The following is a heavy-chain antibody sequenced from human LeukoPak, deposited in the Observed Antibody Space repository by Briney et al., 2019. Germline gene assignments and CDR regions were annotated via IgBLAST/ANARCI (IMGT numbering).Heavy chain of an antibody. CDR1: GFTFSSYD. CDR3: ARGMRGSGLLWFDP. Sequence: PGGSLRLSCAASGFTFSSYDMHWVRQATGKGLEWVSAIGTAGDTYYPGSVKGRFTISRENAKNSLYLQMNSLRAGDTAVYYCARGMRGSGLLWFDPWGQGTLVTVSS. J-gene: IGHJ5*02. V-gene: IGHV3-13*01. CDR2: IGTAGDT. D-gene: IGHD2-15*01.